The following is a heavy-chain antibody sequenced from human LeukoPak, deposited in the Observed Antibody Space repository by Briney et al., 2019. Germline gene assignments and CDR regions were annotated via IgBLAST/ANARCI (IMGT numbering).Heavy chain of an antibody. CDR1: GYTFTSYG. Sequence: ASVKVSCKASGYTFTSYGISWVRQAPGQGLEWMGWISAYNGNTNYAQKLQGRVTMTTDTSTSTAYMELRSLRSDDTAVYYCARVGRFYDILTGYYVTGAFDIWGQGTMVTVSS. D-gene: IGHD3-9*01. J-gene: IGHJ3*02. CDR3: ARVGRFYDILTGYYVTGAFDI. CDR2: ISAYNGNT. V-gene: IGHV1-18*01.